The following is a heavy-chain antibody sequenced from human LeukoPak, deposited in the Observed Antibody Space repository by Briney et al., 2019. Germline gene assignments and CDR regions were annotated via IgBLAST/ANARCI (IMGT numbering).Heavy chain of an antibody. CDR3: ARGGSYYYDSSGYSAPVAPGWFDP. Sequence: ASVKVSCKASGYTFTSYYMHWVRQAPGQGLEWMGIINPSGGSTSYAQKFQGRVTMTRDTSTSTAYMELSSLRSEDTAVYYCARGGSYYYDSSGYSAPVAPGWFDPWGQGTLVTVSS. V-gene: IGHV1-46*01. CDR1: GYTFTSYY. CDR2: INPSGGST. D-gene: IGHD3-22*01. J-gene: IGHJ5*02.